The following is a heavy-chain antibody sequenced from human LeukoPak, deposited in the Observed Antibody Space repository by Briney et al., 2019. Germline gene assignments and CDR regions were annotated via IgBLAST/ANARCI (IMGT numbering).Heavy chain of an antibody. J-gene: IGHJ4*02. V-gene: IGHV4-39*01. Sequence: PSETLSLTCTVSGGSISSSSYYWGWIRQPPGKGLEWIGSIYYSGSTYYHPSLKSRLTISVDTSKNQFSLKLSSVTAADTAVYYCASLHTPGYFDYWGQGTLVTVSS. CDR2: IYYSGST. CDR3: ASLHTPGYFDY. D-gene: IGHD1-14*01. CDR1: GGSISSSSYY.